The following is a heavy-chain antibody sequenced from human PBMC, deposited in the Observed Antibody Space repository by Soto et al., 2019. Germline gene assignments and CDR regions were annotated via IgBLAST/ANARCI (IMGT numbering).Heavy chain of an antibody. CDR3: ARDRGNYGGTTAGFAP. CDR1: GGSISSGGYY. D-gene: IGHD4-17*01. V-gene: IGHV4-31*03. CDR2: TYYSGRT. J-gene: IGHJ5*02. Sequence: QVQLQESGPGLVKPSQTLSLTCTVSGGSISSGGYYWSWIRQHPGKGLEWIGYTYYSGRTYYNPSLESRVTISVDTSTNQFSLKLSSVTAADTAVYYCARDRGNYGGTTAGFAPWGQGTLVTVSS.